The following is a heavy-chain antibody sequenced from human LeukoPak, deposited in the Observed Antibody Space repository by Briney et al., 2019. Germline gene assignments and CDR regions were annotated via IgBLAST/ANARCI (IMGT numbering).Heavy chain of an antibody. CDR3: ARHNVNYDSSGYYGPLYYYYGMDV. D-gene: IGHD3-22*01. Sequence: SETLSLTCTVSGGSISSSSYYWGWIRQPPGKGLEWIGSIYYSGSTYYNPSLKSRVTISVDTSKNQFSLKLSSVTAADTAVCYCARHNVNYDSSGYYGPLYYYYGMDVWGQGTTVTVSS. CDR1: GGSISSSSYY. V-gene: IGHV4-39*07. J-gene: IGHJ6*02. CDR2: IYYSGST.